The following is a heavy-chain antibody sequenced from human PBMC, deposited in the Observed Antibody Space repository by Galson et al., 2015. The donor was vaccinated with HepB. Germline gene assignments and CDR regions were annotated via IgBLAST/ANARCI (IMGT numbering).Heavy chain of an antibody. Sequence: SVKVSCKASGGTFSSYAISWVRQAPGQGLEWMGGIIPIFGTANYAQKFQGRVTITADESTSTAYMELSSLRSEDTAVYYCAAEDSSSSSVVVSYYYGMDVWGQGTTVTVSS. CDR2: IIPIFGTA. J-gene: IGHJ6*02. D-gene: IGHD6-6*01. CDR3: AAEDSSSSSVVVSYYYGMDV. V-gene: IGHV1-69*13. CDR1: GGTFSSYA.